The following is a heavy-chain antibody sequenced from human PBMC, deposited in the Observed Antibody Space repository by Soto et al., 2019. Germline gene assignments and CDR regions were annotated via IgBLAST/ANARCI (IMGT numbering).Heavy chain of an antibody. Sequence: QVQLQESGPGLVKPSETLSLTCTVSGGSVSSGSYYWSWIRQPPGKGLEWIGYIYDSGSTNYNPSLKSRATISLDTSKNQFSLKLTSVTAADTAVYYCARGVPIVRLDPCGQGILITVSS. CDR2: IYDSGST. J-gene: IGHJ5*02. CDR3: ARGVPIVRLDP. D-gene: IGHD3-10*02. CDR1: GGSVSSGSYY. V-gene: IGHV4-61*01.